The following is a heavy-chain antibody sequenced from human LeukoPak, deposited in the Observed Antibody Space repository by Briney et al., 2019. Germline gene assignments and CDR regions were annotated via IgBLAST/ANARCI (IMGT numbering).Heavy chain of an antibody. J-gene: IGHJ6*03. Sequence: SETLSLTCTVSGGSISSYYWSWIRQPAGKGLEWIGRIYTSGSTNYNASLKSRVTMSVDTSKNQFSLKLSSVTAADTAVYYCARVIGDHNCYYYYMDVWGKGTTVTVSS. CDR3: ARVIGDHNCYYYYMDV. CDR1: GGSISSYY. CDR2: IYTSGST. D-gene: IGHD4-17*01. V-gene: IGHV4-4*07.